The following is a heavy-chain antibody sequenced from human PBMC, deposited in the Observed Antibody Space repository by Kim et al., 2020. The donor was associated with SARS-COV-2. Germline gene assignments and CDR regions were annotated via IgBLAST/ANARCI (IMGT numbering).Heavy chain of an antibody. Sequence: GGSLRLSCTASGFTFSNAWMSWVRQAPGKGLEWVGRIKSKTDGGTTDYAAPVKGRFTISRDDSKNTLYLQMNSLKTEDTAVYYCTTDGYDYVWGSYRYFDYWGQGTLVTVSS. J-gene: IGHJ4*02. V-gene: IGHV3-15*01. CDR3: TTDGYDYVWGSYRYFDY. CDR2: IKSKTDGGTT. CDR1: GFTFSNAW. D-gene: IGHD3-16*02.